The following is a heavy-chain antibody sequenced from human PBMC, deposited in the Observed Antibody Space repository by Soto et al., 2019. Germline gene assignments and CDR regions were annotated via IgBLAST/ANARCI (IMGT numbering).Heavy chain of an antibody. CDR1: GYTFTYRH. V-gene: IGHV1-45*02. D-gene: IGHD3-10*01. CDR3: ANLASGSDSFDI. J-gene: IGHJ3*02. CDR2: ITPFNGNT. Sequence: HLVQSGAEVKKTGSSVQISCKASGYTFTYRHLHWVRQAPGQALEWMGWITPFNGNTFYALKFHGTVNINRDESKTTVFLVLTSLRSEDTAMYYCANLASGSDSFDIWGQGTMVTVSS.